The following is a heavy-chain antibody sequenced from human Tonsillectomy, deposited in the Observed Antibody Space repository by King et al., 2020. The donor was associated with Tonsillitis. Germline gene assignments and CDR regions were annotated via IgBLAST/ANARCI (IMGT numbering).Heavy chain of an antibody. V-gene: IGHV3-48*01. D-gene: IGHD6-13*01. J-gene: IGHJ3*02. Sequence: VQLVESGGGLVQPGGSLRLSCAASGFTFSSYSMNWVRQAAGKGLEWVSYISSSSNTIYYADSLKGRFTISRDNAKNSLYLQMNSLRAEDTAVYYCAREGYLGDAFDIWGKGTMVTVSS. CDR3: AREGYLGDAFDI. CDR1: GFTFSSYS. CDR2: ISSSSNTI.